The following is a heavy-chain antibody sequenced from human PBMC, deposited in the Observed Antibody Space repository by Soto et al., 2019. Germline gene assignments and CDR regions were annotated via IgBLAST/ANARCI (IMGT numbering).Heavy chain of an antibody. D-gene: IGHD3-3*01. CDR2: VGTAGDT. CDR3: ARSWPIFGVPGNGMDV. CDR1: GFTFSRYD. Sequence: GGSLRLSCAASGFTFSRYDMHWVRQATGKGLEWVSAVGTAGDTYYPGSVKGRFTISRDNAKNSLYLQMNSLRAGDTAVYYCARSWPIFGVPGNGMDVWGQGTTVTVSS. J-gene: IGHJ6*02. V-gene: IGHV3-13*01.